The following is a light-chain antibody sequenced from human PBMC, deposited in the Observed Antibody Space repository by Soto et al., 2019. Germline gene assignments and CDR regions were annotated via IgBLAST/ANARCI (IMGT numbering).Light chain of an antibody. CDR2: GAS. Sequence: EIVMTQSPATVPVSPGERVTLSCRASQSVSIDLAWYQQKPGQAPRLLIYGASSRATGIPDRFSGSGSGTDFTLTISRLEPEDFAVYYCHQYGSSPLTFGGGTKVEIK. V-gene: IGKV3-20*01. J-gene: IGKJ4*01. CDR3: HQYGSSPLT. CDR1: QSVSID.